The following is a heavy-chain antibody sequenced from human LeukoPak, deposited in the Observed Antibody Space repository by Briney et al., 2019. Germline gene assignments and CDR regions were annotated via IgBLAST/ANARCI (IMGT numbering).Heavy chain of an antibody. D-gene: IGHD3-3*01. V-gene: IGHV3-11*04. J-gene: IGHJ4*02. CDR3: AGNYDFWSAYYFDY. Sequence: PGGSLRLSCAASGCTFSDYYMSWIRQAPGKGLEWVSYISSSGSTIYYADSVKGRFTISRDNAKNSLYLQMNSLRAEDTAVYYCAGNYDFWSAYYFDYWGQGTLVTVSS. CDR2: ISSSGSTI. CDR1: GCTFSDYY.